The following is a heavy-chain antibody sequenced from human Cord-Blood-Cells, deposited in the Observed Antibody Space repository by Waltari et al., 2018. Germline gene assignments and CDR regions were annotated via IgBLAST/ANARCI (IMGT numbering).Heavy chain of an antibody. CDR2: IIPIFGTA. V-gene: IGHV1-69*01. CDR1: GGTFSSYA. CDR3: VLRRLGIAGFDY. Sequence: QVQLVQSGAEVKKPGSSVKVSCKSSGGTFSSYAISWVRQAPGQGLEWMGGIIPIFGTANYAQKFQGRVTITADESTSTAYMELSSLRSEDTAVYYCVLRRLGIAGFDYWGQGTLVTVSS. D-gene: IGHD7-27*01. J-gene: IGHJ4*02.